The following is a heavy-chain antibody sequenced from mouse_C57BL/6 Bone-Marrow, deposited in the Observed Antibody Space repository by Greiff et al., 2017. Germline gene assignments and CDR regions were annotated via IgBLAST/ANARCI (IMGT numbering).Heavy chain of an antibody. CDR1: GYTFTSYG. CDR2: IYPRSGNT. CDR3: ARGGKKLPWFAY. D-gene: IGHD2-1*01. J-gene: IGHJ3*01. Sequence: VQLQQSGAELARPGASVKLSCKASGYTFTSYGISWVKQRTGQGLEWIGEIYPRSGNTYYNEKFKDKATLTVDKSSSTAYMQLSSLTSEDSAVYYCARGGKKLPWFAYWGQGTLVTVSA. V-gene: IGHV1-81*01.